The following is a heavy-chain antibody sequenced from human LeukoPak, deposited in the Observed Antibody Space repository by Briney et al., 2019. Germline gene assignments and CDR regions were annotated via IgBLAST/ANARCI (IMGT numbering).Heavy chain of an antibody. CDR2: INPNSGGT. CDR3: ARDRVGAGRNSFDY. D-gene: IGHD1-26*01. CDR1: GYTFTGYH. V-gene: IGHV1-2*06. J-gene: IGHJ4*02. Sequence: ASVKVSCKASGYTFTGYHIHWVRQAPGQGLEWMGRINPNSGGTNFAQRFQGRVTLTRDTSISTAYMEPSRLRSDDTAVFYRARDRVGAGRNSFDYWGQGTLVTVSS.